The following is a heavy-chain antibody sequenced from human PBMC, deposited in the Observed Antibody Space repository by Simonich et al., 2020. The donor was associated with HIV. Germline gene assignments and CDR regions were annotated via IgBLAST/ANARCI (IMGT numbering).Heavy chain of an antibody. V-gene: IGHV3-9*01. D-gene: IGHD3-10*01. CDR3: AKDKGAYYGSGSPVY. CDR1: GFNFDDCA. CDR2: ISWNSCSI. J-gene: IGHJ4*02. Sequence: EVQLVESGGGLVQPGRSLRISCAAAGFNFDDCALHWVRQGTGKGLAMVSVISWNSCSIGSADSVKGRFTISRDNAKNSLYLQMNSLRAEDTALYYCAKDKGAYYGSGSPVYWGQGTLVTVSS.